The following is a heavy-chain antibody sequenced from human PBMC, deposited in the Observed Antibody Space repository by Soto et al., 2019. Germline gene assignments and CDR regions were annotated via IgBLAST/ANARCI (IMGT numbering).Heavy chain of an antibody. CDR1: GGTISSTTW. V-gene: IGHV4-4*02. CDR2: IHHDGST. CDR3: ASKWFGEPCKFDY. D-gene: IGHD3-10*01. Sequence: SETLSLTCAVSGGTISSTTWWSWVRQPPGKGLEWIGEIHHDGSTNYNPSLKSRVIISVDKSKNQFSLKVNSVTAADTAVYYCASKWFGEPCKFDYWGQGALVTVSS. J-gene: IGHJ4*02.